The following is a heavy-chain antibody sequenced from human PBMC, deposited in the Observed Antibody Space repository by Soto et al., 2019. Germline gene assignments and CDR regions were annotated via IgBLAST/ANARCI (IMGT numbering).Heavy chain of an antibody. CDR2: ISSGSKTI. J-gene: IGHJ4*02. CDR3: VREDILGVRSFDY. V-gene: IGHV3-48*02. Sequence: GGSLRLSCAASGFTFSGYSVNWVRQAPGKWLEWISYISSGSKTIYYADSVKGRFIVSRDNAKNSQYLQMSSLRDEDTAVYYCVREDILGVRSFDYWGQGTLVTVSS. CDR1: GFTFSGYS. D-gene: IGHD3-9*01.